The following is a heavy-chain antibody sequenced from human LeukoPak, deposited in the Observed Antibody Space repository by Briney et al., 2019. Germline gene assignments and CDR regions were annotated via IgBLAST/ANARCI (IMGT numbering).Heavy chain of an antibody. CDR2: ISYDGSNK. CDR1: GFTFSSYG. J-gene: IGHJ3*02. V-gene: IGHV3-30*18. D-gene: IGHD3-22*01. Sequence: GRSLRLSCAASGFTFSSYGMHWVRQAPGKGLEWVAVISYDGSNKYYADPVKGRFTISRDNSKNTLYLQMNSLRAEDTAVYYCANRNYYDSSGYAFDIWGQGTMVTVSS. CDR3: ANRNYYDSSGYAFDI.